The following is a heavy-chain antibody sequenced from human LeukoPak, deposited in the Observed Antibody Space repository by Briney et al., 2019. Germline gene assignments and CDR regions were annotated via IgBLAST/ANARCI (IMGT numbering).Heavy chain of an antibody. Sequence: GGSLRLSCTASGFTFGDYYMSWVRQAPPTGLEWAGFIRSKAYGGTTVYAASVKGRFTISRDDSKSIAYLQMNSLKTEDTAVYYCTRALVVITLPLFDYWGQGTLVTVSS. J-gene: IGHJ4*02. CDR1: GFTFGDYY. D-gene: IGHD3-22*01. V-gene: IGHV3-49*04. CDR2: IRSKAYGGTT. CDR3: TRALVVITLPLFDY.